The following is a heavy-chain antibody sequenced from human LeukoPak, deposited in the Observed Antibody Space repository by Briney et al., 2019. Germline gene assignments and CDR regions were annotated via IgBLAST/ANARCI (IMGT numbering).Heavy chain of an antibody. CDR3: ARDKGGMVPFDH. J-gene: IGHJ4*02. CDR1: GFTFSSYW. Sequence: GGSLRLSCAASGFTFSSYWMSWVRQAPGKGLEWVANIKEDGSEKYYVDSVKGRFTISRDNAKNSLYLQMNSVRADDTAVYFCARDKGGMVPFDHWGQGTLVTVSS. V-gene: IGHV3-7*01. CDR2: IKEDGSEK. D-gene: IGHD3-10*01.